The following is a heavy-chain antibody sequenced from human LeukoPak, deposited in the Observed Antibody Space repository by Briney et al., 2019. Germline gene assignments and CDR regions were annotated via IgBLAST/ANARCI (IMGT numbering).Heavy chain of an antibody. CDR1: GGTFSSYA. V-gene: IGHV1-69*04. Sequence: SVKVSCKASGGTFSSYAISWVRQAPGRGLEWMGRIIPILGIANYAQKFQGRVTITADKSTSTAYMELSSLRSEDTAVYYCARDGPSAVAPSFDYWGQGTLVTVSS. CDR2: IIPILGIA. J-gene: IGHJ4*02. D-gene: IGHD6-19*01. CDR3: ARDGPSAVAPSFDY.